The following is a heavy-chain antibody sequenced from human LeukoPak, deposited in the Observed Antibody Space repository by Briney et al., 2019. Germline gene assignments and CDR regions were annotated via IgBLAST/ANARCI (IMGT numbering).Heavy chain of an antibody. V-gene: IGHV3-23*01. CDR1: GFTFSSYA. Sequence: GGSLRLSCAASGFTFSSYAMSWVRQAPGKGLEWVSAISGGGDSTFYADSVKGRFTISRDNSKNTLYLQMSSLRAEDTAIYYCAKEEYSTRFYYYGMDVWGQGTTVTVSS. CDR2: ISGGGDST. D-gene: IGHD2-2*01. J-gene: IGHJ6*02. CDR3: AKEEYSTRFYYYGMDV.